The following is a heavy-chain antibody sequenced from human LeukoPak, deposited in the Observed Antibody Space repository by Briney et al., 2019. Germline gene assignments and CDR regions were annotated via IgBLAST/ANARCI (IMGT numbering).Heavy chain of an antibody. V-gene: IGHV3-11*01. J-gene: IGHJ4*02. CDR1: GSTLSDYY. D-gene: IGHD4-23*01. CDR2: ISNTGYSK. Sequence: PGGSLRLSCASPGSTLSDYYVNWIRQAPGKGLEWVSQISNTGYSKYYADSVKGRFTISRDNVKDSVSLQMNSLRVADSGMYYCARVEYGGNNFDYWGQGILVTVSS. CDR3: ARVEYGGNNFDY.